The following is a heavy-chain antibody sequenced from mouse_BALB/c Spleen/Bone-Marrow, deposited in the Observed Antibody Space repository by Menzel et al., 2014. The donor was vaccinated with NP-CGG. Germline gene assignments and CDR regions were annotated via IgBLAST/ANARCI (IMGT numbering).Heavy chain of an antibody. D-gene: IGHD1-2*01. CDR3: ARYRLGTYFDY. CDR1: GFNIKDTY. CDR2: IDPANGNT. V-gene: IGHV14-3*02. Sequence: VMLVQSGAELVKPGASVKLSCTASGFNIKDTYMHWVKQRPEQGLEWIGWIDPANGNTKYNPKFQGKATITADTSSNTAYLQLSSLTSEDTAVYYCARYRLGTYFDYWGQGTTLTVSS. J-gene: IGHJ2*01.